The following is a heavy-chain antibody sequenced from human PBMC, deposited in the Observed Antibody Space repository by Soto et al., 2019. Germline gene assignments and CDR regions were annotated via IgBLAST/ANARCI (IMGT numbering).Heavy chain of an antibody. J-gene: IGHJ4*02. CDR3: ARVSGGGGFDY. V-gene: IGHV1-3*01. CDR1: GYTFTSYA. Sequence: QVQLVQSGAEVKKPGASVKVSCKASGYTFTSYAMHWVRQAPGQRLEWMGWINAGNGNTKYSQKFQGRVTITRDTSASTAYMELGSLRSEDTAVYYCARVSGGGGFDYWGQGTLVTVSS. CDR2: INAGNGNT. D-gene: IGHD3-10*01.